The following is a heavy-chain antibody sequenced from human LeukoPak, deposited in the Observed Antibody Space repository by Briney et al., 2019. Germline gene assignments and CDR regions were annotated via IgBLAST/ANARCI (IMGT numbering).Heavy chain of an antibody. V-gene: IGHV4-59*01. D-gene: IGHD3-10*01. Sequence: PSETLSLTCTVSGGSISSYYWSWIRQPPGKGLEWIGYIYYSGSTNYNPSLKSRVTISVDTSKNQFSLKLSSVTAADTAVYYCARLMARGVIVWFDPWGQGTMVTVSS. CDR1: GGSISSYY. J-gene: IGHJ5*02. CDR2: IYYSGST. CDR3: ARLMARGVIVWFDP.